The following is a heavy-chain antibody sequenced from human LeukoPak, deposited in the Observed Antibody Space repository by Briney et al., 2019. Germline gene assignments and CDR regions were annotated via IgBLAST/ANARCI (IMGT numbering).Heavy chain of an antibody. CDR2: ISISSSTI. Sequence: PGGSLRLSCAASGFTFSSYSMNWVRQAPGKGLEWVSYISISSSTICYADSVKGRFTISRDNAKNSLYLQMNSLRAEDTAVYYCARTPYSSSSEAYYMDVWGKGTTVTVSS. D-gene: IGHD6-6*01. J-gene: IGHJ6*03. CDR1: GFTFSSYS. V-gene: IGHV3-48*04. CDR3: ARTPYSSSSEAYYMDV.